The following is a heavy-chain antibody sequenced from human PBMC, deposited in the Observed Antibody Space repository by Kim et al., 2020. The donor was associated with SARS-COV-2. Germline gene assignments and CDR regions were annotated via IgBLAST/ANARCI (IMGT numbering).Heavy chain of an antibody. D-gene: IGHD3-3*01. CDR2: ISGSGGST. CDR3: AKRLFGVVQGAYYYYGMDV. J-gene: IGHJ6*02. V-gene: IGHV3-23*01. CDR1: GFTFSSYA. Sequence: GGSLRLSCAASGFTFSSYAMSWVRQAPGKGLEWVSAISGSGGSTYYADSVKGRFTISRDNSKNTLYLQMNSLRAEDTAVYYCAKRLFGVVQGAYYYYGMDVWGQGTTVTVSS.